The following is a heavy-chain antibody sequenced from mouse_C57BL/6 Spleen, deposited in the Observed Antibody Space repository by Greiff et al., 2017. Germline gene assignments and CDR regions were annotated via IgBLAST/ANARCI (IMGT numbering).Heavy chain of an antibody. Sequence: QVQLQQPGAELVKPGDSVTMSFKASGFTFTSYWITWVKQRPGQGIKWIGDIYPGSGSTNYNEKFKSKATLTVDTSASTAYMQLSSLTSKYSAFYYCASQPRAGTIDYWGKVTSVTVSA. CDR3: ASQPRAGTIDY. J-gene: IGHJ4*01. V-gene: IGHV1-55*01. CDR1: GFTFTSYW. CDR2: IYPGSGST.